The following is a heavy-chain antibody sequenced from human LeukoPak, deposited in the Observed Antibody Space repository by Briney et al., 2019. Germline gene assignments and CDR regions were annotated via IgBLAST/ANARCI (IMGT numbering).Heavy chain of an antibody. J-gene: IGHJ5*02. CDR2: IKQDGSEK. Sequence: GGSLRPSCAASGFTFSSYWMSWVRQAPGKGLEWVANIKQDGSEKYYVDSVKGRFTISRDNAKNSLYLQMNSLRAEDTAVYYCARGSGGWYNWFDPWGQGTLVTVSS. D-gene: IGHD6-19*01. CDR3: ARGSGGWYNWFDP. CDR1: GFTFSSYW. V-gene: IGHV3-7*01.